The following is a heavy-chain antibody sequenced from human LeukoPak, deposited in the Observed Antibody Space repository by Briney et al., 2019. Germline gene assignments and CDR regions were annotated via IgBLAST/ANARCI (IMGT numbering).Heavy chain of an antibody. Sequence: GGSLRLSCAASGFTFSSYSMNWVRQAPGKGLEWVSCINNTNRYIYYADSVKGRFTISRDNAKNSLYLQMNSLRAEDTAVYYCARDAFDIWGQGTMVTVSS. CDR1: GFTFSSYS. J-gene: IGHJ3*02. V-gene: IGHV3-21*01. CDR2: INNTNRYI. CDR3: ARDAFDI.